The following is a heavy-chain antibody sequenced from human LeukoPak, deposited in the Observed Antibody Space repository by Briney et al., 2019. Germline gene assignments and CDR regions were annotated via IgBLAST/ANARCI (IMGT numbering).Heavy chain of an antibody. Sequence: GGSLRLSCVASGFTFRSYWMNWVRQAPGKGLEWVANIKQDGSEKYYADSVKGRFTISRDNAKSSLYLQMNSLRAEDTAVYYCARSITMIVVVTPLSYGMDVWGQGTTVTVSS. D-gene: IGHD3-22*01. CDR1: GFTFRSYW. V-gene: IGHV3-7*05. J-gene: IGHJ6*02. CDR3: ARSITMIVVVTPLSYGMDV. CDR2: IKQDGSEK.